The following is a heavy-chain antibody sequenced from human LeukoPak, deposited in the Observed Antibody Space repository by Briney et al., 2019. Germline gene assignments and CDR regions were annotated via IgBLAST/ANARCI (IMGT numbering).Heavy chain of an antibody. CDR1: GGTFSSYA. J-gene: IGHJ4*02. CDR3: ARLSPESYSDY. V-gene: IGHV1-69*04. Sequence: SVKVSCKASGGTFSSYAISWVRQAPGQGLEWMGRIIPVLGIANYAQKFQGRVTITADKSTSTAYMELSSLRSEDTAVYYCARLSPESYSDYWGQGTLVTVFS. CDR2: IIPVLGIA.